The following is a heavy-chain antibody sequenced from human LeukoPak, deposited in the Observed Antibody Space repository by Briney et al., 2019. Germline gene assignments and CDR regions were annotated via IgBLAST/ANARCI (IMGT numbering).Heavy chain of an antibody. D-gene: IGHD2-21*02. V-gene: IGHV4-30-4*01. CDR1: GGSISSGDYY. CDR3: ARDCGGDCYGGFDY. CDR2: IYYSGST. J-gene: IGHJ4*02. Sequence: PSETLSLTCTVSGGSISSGDYYWSWIRQPPGKGLEWIGYIYYSGSTYYNPSLKSRVTISVDTSKNQFSLKLSSVTAADTAVYYCARDCGGDCYGGFDYWGQGTLVTVSS.